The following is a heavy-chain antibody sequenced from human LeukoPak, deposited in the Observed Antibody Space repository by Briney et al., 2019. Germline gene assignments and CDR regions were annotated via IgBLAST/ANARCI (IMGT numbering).Heavy chain of an antibody. J-gene: IGHJ5*02. V-gene: IGHV1-2*02. CDR2: INPNSGGT. Sequence: GAPVKVSCKASGYTFTGYYMHWVRQAPGQGLEWMGWINPNSGGTNYAQKFQGRVTMTRDTSISTAYMELSRLRSDDTVVYYCARAGRLGYCSGGSCSRDPWGQGTLVTVSS. CDR3: ARAGRLGYCSGGSCSRDP. CDR1: GYTFTGYY. D-gene: IGHD2-15*01.